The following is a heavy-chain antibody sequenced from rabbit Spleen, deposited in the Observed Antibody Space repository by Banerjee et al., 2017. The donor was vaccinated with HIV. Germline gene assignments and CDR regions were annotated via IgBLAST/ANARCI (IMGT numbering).Heavy chain of an antibody. J-gene: IGHJ4*01. CDR2: IDPLFGSK. CDR3: VRDRANIGGDYGPYYFDL. D-gene: IGHD2-1*01. CDR1: GFSFSNKA. Sequence: EQLEESGGGLVKPEGSLTLTCKASGFSFSNKAVMCWVRQAPGKGLEWIGYIDPLFGSKYYASWVNGRFTISSHNAQNTLYLELNSLTAADTATYFCVRDRANIGGDYGPYYFDLWGPGTLVTVS. V-gene: IGHV1S47*01.